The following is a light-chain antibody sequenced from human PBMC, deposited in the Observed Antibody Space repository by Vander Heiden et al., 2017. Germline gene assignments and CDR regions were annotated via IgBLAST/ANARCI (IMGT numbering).Light chain of an antibody. CDR3: CSYASSSTVG. V-gene: IGLV2-23*02. Sequence: QSALTQPASVSGSPGQSITISCTGTSSDVGSYNLVSWYQQHPGKAPKLMIYEVSKRPSGVSNRFSGSKSGNTASLTISGLQAEDEADYYCCSYASSSTVGLGTGTKLTVL. J-gene: IGLJ1*01. CDR1: SSDVGSYNL. CDR2: EVS.